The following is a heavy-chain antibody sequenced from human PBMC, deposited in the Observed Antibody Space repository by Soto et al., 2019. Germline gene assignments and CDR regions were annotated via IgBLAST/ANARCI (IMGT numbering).Heavy chain of an antibody. Sequence: SETLSLTCAVYGGSFSGYYWSWIRQPPGKGLEWIGEINHSGSTNYNPSLKSRVTISVDTSKNQFSLKLSSVTAADTAVYYCARGYRRRHDAFDIWGQGTMVTVSS. CDR1: GGSFSGYY. CDR2: INHSGST. J-gene: IGHJ3*02. V-gene: IGHV4-34*01. CDR3: ARGYRRRHDAFDI.